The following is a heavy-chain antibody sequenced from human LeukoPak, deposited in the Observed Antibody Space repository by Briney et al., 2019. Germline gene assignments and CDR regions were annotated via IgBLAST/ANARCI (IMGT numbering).Heavy chain of an antibody. J-gene: IGHJ4*02. V-gene: IGHV3-7*01. CDR1: GFTFNTYS. CDR2: IQQDGSEE. Sequence: GRSLRLSCAASGFTFNTYSMGWVRQAPGKGLECVANIQQDGSEEYCVDSVKGRFTISRDNAKNSLYLQMNSLRAEDTAIYYCARWRWQPSEFDYWGQGSLVTVSS. D-gene: IGHD5-24*01. CDR3: ARWRWQPSEFDY.